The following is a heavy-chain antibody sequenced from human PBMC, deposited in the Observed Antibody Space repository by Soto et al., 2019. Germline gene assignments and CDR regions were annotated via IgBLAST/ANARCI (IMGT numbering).Heavy chain of an antibody. CDR3: AKNPGYYYDSTGYHFDY. CDR2: ISYGGGTT. Sequence: PGGSLRLSCAASGFTFSSYAMHWVRQAPGKGLEWVSAISYGGGTTYYADYVKGRFTISRDNSKNTLNLQMNRLRAEDTAVYYCAKNPGYYYDSTGYHFDYWGQGTLVTVSS. CDR1: GFTFSSYA. J-gene: IGHJ4*02. D-gene: IGHD3-22*01. V-gene: IGHV3-23*01.